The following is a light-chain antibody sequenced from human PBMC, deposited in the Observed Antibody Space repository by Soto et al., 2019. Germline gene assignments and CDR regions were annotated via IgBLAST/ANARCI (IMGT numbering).Light chain of an antibody. CDR1: QSVLYGSNNKNS. V-gene: IGKV4-1*01. CDR3: PHYSSTPIT. Sequence: MVMAWIPDALAVFMDGRATINCKSSQSVLYGSNNKNSLAWYQQKPGQPPKLLICWASTREFGVPDRFSGSGSGTHFTLTISSLQAEDVVLYYCPHYSSTPITFGQGTRLEI. CDR2: WAS. J-gene: IGKJ5*01.